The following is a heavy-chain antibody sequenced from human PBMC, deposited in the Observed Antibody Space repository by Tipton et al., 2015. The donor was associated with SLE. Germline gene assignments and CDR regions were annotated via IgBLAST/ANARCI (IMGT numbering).Heavy chain of an antibody. V-gene: IGHV4-59*01. CDR2: IYDSGST. D-gene: IGHD7-27*01. Sequence: TLSLTCALYGGSFSDYYWSWIRQSPGKGLEWIGHIYDSGSTNYNPSLNSRVTISVDTSKNQFSLKVTSVTATDTAVYYCARDTGVDIDYWGQGTLVTVSS. J-gene: IGHJ4*02. CDR1: GGSFSDYY. CDR3: ARDTGVDIDY.